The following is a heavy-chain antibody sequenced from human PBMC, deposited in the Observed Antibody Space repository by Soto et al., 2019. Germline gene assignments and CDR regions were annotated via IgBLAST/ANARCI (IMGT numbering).Heavy chain of an antibody. V-gene: IGHV4-34*01. CDR3: ARGLFSNYYFDY. J-gene: IGHJ4*02. D-gene: IGHD4-4*01. Sequence: SETLSLTCAVYGGSFSGYYWSWIRQPPGKGLEWIGEINHSGSTNYNPSLKSRVTISVDTSKNQFSLKLSSVTAADTAVYYCARGLFSNYYFDYWGQGTLVTVSS. CDR2: INHSGST. CDR1: GGSFSGYY.